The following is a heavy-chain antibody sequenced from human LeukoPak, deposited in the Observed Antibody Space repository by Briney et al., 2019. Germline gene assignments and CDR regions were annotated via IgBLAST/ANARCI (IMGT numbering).Heavy chain of an antibody. J-gene: IGHJ4*02. D-gene: IGHD3-22*01. CDR2: IYYSGST. Sequence: SETLSLTCTVSGGSISSYYWSWIRQPPGKGLEWIGYIYYSGSTYYNPSLKSRVTISVDTSKNQFSLKLSSVTAADTAVYYCARHRAEYYYDSSGTYYFDYWGQGTLVTVSS. V-gene: IGHV4-59*08. CDR1: GGSISSYY. CDR3: ARHRAEYYYDSSGTYYFDY.